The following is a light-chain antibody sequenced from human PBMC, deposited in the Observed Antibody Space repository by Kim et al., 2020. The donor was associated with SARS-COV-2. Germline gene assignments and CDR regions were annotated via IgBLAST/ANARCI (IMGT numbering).Light chain of an antibody. J-gene: IGKJ2*01. Sequence: SASVGDRVIITCRASQSINYWLAWYQQKPGKAPKLLIYDASNLEDGVPSRFSGSGSGTEFTLTISSLQPDDFATYYCQQSNSYPYTFGQGTKLEI. V-gene: IGKV1-5*01. CDR3: QQSNSYPYT. CDR2: DAS. CDR1: QSINYW.